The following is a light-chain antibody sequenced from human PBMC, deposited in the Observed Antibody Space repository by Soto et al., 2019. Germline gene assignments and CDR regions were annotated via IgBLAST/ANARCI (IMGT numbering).Light chain of an antibody. J-gene: IGKJ2*01. CDR3: QQYYSAPYT. Sequence: DIVMTQSPDSLAVSLGERATINCKSSQSVLSSSNNMNYLTWFQQMPGQPPRLLIYWASTRESGVPDRFSGSGSGTDFTLTISSLQAEDVAVYYCQQYYSAPYTFGQGTKLEI. V-gene: IGKV4-1*01. CDR2: WAS. CDR1: QSVLSSSNNMNY.